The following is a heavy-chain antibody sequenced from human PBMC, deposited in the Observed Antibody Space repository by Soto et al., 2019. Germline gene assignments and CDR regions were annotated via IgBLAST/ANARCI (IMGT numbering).Heavy chain of an antibody. D-gene: IGHD2-15*01. Sequence: ASVKVSCKASGYTFTNYGISWVRQAPGEGLEWVGWINTSNDNKLYAQKLQGRLTLTTDTYTSTAYMDLTNLRSDDTAVYFCARGPGAASFDIWGQGTLVTVAS. CDR2: INTSNDNK. J-gene: IGHJ4*02. CDR3: ARGPGAASFDI. CDR1: GYTFTNYG. V-gene: IGHV1-18*01.